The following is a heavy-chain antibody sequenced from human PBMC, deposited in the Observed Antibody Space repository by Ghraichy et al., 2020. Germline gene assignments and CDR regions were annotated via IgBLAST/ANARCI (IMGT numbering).Heavy chain of an antibody. J-gene: IGHJ6*01. Sequence: ASVKVSCKASGYTFTSYGISWVRQAPGQGLEWMGWISAYNGNTNYAQKLQGRVTMTTDTSTSTAYMELRSLRSDDTAVYYCARVRLAAAALYYYYYGMDVWGQGTTVTVSS. CDR1: GYTFTSYG. D-gene: IGHD6-13*01. CDR3: ARVRLAAAALYYYYYGMDV. CDR2: ISAYNGNT. V-gene: IGHV1-18*01.